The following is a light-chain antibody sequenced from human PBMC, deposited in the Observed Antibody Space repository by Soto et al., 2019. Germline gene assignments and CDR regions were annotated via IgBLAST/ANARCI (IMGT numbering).Light chain of an antibody. CDR3: QQYSLTPLT. Sequence: EIVLPQSPGPLSLSPGERATLSCRASPSVTSNYLAWYQQKSGQAPRLLIYHSSSRATGIPDRFSGSGSEAAFPLTIDLLEPQDFAVYYCQQYSLTPLTFGPGTKVDIK. J-gene: IGKJ3*01. V-gene: IGKV3-20*01. CDR1: PSVTSNY. CDR2: HSS.